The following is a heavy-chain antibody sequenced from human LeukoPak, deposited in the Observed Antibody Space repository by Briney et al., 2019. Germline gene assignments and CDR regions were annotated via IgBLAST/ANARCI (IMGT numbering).Heavy chain of an antibody. CDR1: GYSFTSNY. CDR3: ASGYSSFGIYYYGMDV. J-gene: IGHJ6*02. V-gene: IGHV1-69*13. Sequence: SVKVSCKASGYSFTSNYIHWVRQAPGQGLEWMGGIIPIFGTANYAQKFQGRVTITADESTSTAYMELSSLRSEDTAVYYCASGYSSFGIYYYGMDVWGQGTTVTVSS. CDR2: IIPIFGTA. D-gene: IGHD6-19*01.